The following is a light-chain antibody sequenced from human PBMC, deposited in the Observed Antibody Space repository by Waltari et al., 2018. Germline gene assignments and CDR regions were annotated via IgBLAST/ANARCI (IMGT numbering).Light chain of an antibody. CDR3: QHRFNWPLT. J-gene: IGKJ4*01. CDR1: QGVSTY. V-gene: IGKV3-11*01. Sequence: EIVLTQSPATLSLSPGDGATLSCRASQGVSTYLAWYQEKPGQAPRLLIYDASNRATGIPARFSGSGSGTDFTLTISGLEPEDSAVYYCQHRFNWPLTFGGGTKVEIK. CDR2: DAS.